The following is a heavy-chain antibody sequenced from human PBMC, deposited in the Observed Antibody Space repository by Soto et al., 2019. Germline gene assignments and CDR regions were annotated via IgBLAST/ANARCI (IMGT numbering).Heavy chain of an antibody. Sequence: SETLSLTCAFYGGSFRGYFWSWIRQPPGKGLEWIGQTNDGGSTNYNPSLKSRVTISVDTSKNQFSLTLTSVTSADTAVYYCARHSGKQPLYWGQGTLVTVSS. CDR3: ARHSGKQPLY. CDR1: GGSFRGYF. J-gene: IGHJ4*02. V-gene: IGHV4-34*01. D-gene: IGHD6-25*01. CDR2: TNDGGST.